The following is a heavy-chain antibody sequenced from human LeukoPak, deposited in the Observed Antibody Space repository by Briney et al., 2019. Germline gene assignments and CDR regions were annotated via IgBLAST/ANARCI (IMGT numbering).Heavy chain of an antibody. J-gene: IGHJ4*02. D-gene: IGHD3-10*01. CDR3: AGEGSGTAFSLDN. Sequence: PGGSLRLSCEASGFDIRDYYMSWVRQAPGKGLEWVGDIRHDGSNVYNVDLVRGRFTISRDIGKNSLFLQMNSLNDEDTAVYYCAGEGSGTAFSLDNRGKGTLVSVS. V-gene: IGHV3-7*04. CDR2: IRHDGSNV. CDR1: GFDIRDYY.